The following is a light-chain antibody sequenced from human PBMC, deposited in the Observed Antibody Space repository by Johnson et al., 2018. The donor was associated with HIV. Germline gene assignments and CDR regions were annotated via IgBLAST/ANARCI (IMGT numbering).Light chain of an antibody. CDR2: ENN. CDR1: SSNIGNNY. Sequence: QSVLTQPPSVSAAPGQKVTISCSGSSSNIGNNYVSWYQQLPGTAPKLLIYENNKRPSGIPDRFSGSKFGTSATLGITGLQTGDEADYYCGTWDSSLSAYVFGIGTKVTVL. J-gene: IGLJ1*01. V-gene: IGLV1-51*02. CDR3: GTWDSSLSAYV.